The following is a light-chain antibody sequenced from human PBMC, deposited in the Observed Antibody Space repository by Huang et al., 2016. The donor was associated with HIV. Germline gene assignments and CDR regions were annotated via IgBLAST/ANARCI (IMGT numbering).Light chain of an antibody. CDR1: QAISTW. Sequence: DIQMPQSPSSVSASVGDTVTIPCRASQAISTWLVWYQQKPGKVPKLLIYAASSLQIRVPSRFSGSGSGTNFTLTISSLLPEDFATYYCQQTNTFPWTFGQGTEVEIK. CDR3: QQTNTFPWT. CDR2: AAS. J-gene: IGKJ1*01. V-gene: IGKV1-12*01.